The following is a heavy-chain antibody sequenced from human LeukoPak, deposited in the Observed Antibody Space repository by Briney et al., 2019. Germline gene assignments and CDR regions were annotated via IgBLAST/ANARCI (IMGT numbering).Heavy chain of an antibody. CDR2: IYHSGST. D-gene: IGHD3-9*01. J-gene: IGHJ5*02. Sequence: SETLSLTCTVSGGSISSYYWSWIRQPPGKGLEWIGSIYHSGSTYYNPSLKSRVTISVDTSKNQFSLKLSSVTAADTAVYYCARSGYDISTGYPDRNDWFDPWGQGTLVTVSS. CDR1: GGSISSYY. V-gene: IGHV4-59*08. CDR3: ARSGYDISTGYPDRNDWFDP.